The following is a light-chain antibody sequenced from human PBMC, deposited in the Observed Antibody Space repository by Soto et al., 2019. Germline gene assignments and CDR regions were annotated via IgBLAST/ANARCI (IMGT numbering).Light chain of an antibody. CDR2: GAS. CDR1: QSVSSN. V-gene: IGKV3-15*01. CDR3: QQYGSSPPT. Sequence: EIVMTQSPATLSVSPGERATLSCRASQSVSSNLAWYQQKPGQAPRLLIYGASTRATGIPARFSGSGSGTEFTLTISRLEPEDFAVYYCQQYGSSPPTFGQGTKVEIK. J-gene: IGKJ1*01.